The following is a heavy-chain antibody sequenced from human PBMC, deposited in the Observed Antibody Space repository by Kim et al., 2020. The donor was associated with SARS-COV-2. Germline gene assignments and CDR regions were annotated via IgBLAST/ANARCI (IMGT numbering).Heavy chain of an antibody. D-gene: IGHD4-17*01. J-gene: IGHJ6*02. CDR1: GYTFTSYY. CDR3: ARDRADYGGTYYYGMDV. CDR2: INPSGGST. V-gene: IGHV1-46*01. Sequence: ASVKVSCKASGYTFTSYYMHWVRQAPGQGLEWMGIINPSGGSTSYAQKFQGRVTMTRDTSTSTVYMELSSLRSEDTAVYYCARDRADYGGTYYYGMDVWGQGTTVTVSS.